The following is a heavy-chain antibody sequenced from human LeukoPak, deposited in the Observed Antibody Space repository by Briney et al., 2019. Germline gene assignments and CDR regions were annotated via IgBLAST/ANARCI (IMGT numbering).Heavy chain of an antibody. D-gene: IGHD2-15*01. J-gene: IGHJ4*02. CDR1: GFTFDDYA. CDR3: TTDTWYSAGH. V-gene: IGHV3-9*01. Sequence: AGGSLRLSCAASGFTFDDYAMHWVRQAPGKGLEWVSGISWNSGNIGYADSVKGRFTISRDNAKNSLFLQMNSLRAEDTAIYYCTTDTWYSAGHWGQGTLVTVSS. CDR2: ISWNSGNI.